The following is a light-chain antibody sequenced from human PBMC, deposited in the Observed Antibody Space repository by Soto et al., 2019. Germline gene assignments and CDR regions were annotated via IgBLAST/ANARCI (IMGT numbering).Light chain of an antibody. CDR2: DVS. CDR1: SSDVGGYNY. V-gene: IGLV2-14*01. J-gene: IGLJ2*01. CDR3: CSYTSSSIPV. Sequence: QSVLTQPASVSGSPGQSITISCTGTSSDVGGYNYVSWYQQHPDKAPKLMIYDVSNRPSGVSNRFSGSKSGNTASLTISGRLAEDEADYYCCSYTSSSIPVFGGGTKLTVL.